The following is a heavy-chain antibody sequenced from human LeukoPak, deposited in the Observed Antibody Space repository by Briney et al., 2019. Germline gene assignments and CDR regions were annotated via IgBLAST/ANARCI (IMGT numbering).Heavy chain of an antibody. CDR1: GFTFSSYA. Sequence: QPGGSLRLSCAASGFTFSSYAMSWVRQAPGKGLEWVSAISGSGGSTYYADSVKGRFTISRDNSKNTLYLQMNSLRAEDTAVYYCAKDRRGLRYFDWLLRKYFDYWGQGTLVTVSS. CDR2: ISGSGGST. J-gene: IGHJ4*02. D-gene: IGHD3-9*01. CDR3: AKDRRGLRYFDWLLRKYFDY. V-gene: IGHV3-23*01.